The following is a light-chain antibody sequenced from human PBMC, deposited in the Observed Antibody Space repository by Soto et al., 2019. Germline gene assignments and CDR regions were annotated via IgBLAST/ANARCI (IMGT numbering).Light chain of an antibody. V-gene: IGKV3-20*01. J-gene: IGKJ5*01. Sequence: EILSTQSPGALSIFTGERPTLSCSASQSVSSSYLAWYQQKPAQTPRHLIYGTASRATGMPERIFSSRSGTDFTLPISRLEHDDFSGEYYYQHGRTSTTFGQGTRLEIK. CDR2: GTA. CDR1: QSVSSSY. CDR3: YQHGRTSTT.